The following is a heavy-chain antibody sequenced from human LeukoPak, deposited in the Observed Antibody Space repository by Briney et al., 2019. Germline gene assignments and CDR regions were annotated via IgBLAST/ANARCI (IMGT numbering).Heavy chain of an antibody. CDR1: GGSISSYY. J-gene: IGHJ4*02. CDR3: ARVGSGRHNYDFWSGWTIGFYFDY. CDR2: IYYSGST. D-gene: IGHD3-3*01. V-gene: IGHV4-59*01. Sequence: SDTLSLTCTVSGGSISSYYWSWIRQPPGKGLEWIGYIYYSGSTNYNPSLKSRVTISVDTSKNQFSLKLSSVTAADTAVYYCARVGSGRHNYDFWSGWTIGFYFDYWGQGTLVTVSS.